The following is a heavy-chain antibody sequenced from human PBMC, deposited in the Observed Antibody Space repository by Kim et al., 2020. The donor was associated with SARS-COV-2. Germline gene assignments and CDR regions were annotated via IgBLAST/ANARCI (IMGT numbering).Heavy chain of an antibody. J-gene: IGHJ4*02. CDR3: ARDRSGSFDY. Sequence: GGTSSNPSLKSRVTISVDTSKNQFSLKLSSVTAADTAVYYCARDRSGSFDYWGQGTLVTVSS. V-gene: IGHV4-31*02. CDR2: GGT. D-gene: IGHD3-10*01.